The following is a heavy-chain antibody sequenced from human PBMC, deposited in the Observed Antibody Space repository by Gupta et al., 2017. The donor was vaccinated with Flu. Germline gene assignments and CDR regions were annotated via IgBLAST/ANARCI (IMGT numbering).Heavy chain of an antibody. V-gene: IGHV3-48*03. CDR2: MGGSGEPI. J-gene: IGHJ6*03. Sequence: APGKGLEWVSHMGGSGEPIYYRDSVKGRFTISRDNARNSLFLQMNSLRAEDTAVYYCARKPLGFLERYYYMDVWGIGTTVTVSS. D-gene: IGHD3-3*01. CDR3: ARKPLGFLERYYYMDV.